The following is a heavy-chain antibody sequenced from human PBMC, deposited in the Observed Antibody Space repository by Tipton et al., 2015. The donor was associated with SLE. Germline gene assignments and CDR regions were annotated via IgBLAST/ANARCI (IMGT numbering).Heavy chain of an antibody. D-gene: IGHD3-16*02. V-gene: IGHV3-48*03. CDR2: ISSSGSSI. Sequence: SLRLSCAASGFTFSSYEMNWVRQAPGKGLEWVSYISSSGSSIYYADSVKGRFTISRDNAKNSLYLQMNSLRAEDTAVYYCARGRGMITFGGVFADWGQGTLVTVSS. J-gene: IGHJ4*02. CDR3: ARGRGMITFGGVFAD. CDR1: GFTFSSYE.